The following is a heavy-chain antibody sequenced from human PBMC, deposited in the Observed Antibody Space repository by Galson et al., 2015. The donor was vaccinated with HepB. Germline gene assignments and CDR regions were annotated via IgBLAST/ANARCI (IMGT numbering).Heavy chain of an antibody. J-gene: IGHJ5*02. D-gene: IGHD6-13*01. V-gene: IGHV3-11*01. Sequence: SLRLSCAASGFTFSDYYMSWIRQAPGKGLEWVSYISSSGSTIYYADSVKGRFTISRDNAKNSLYLQMNSLRAEDTAVYYCARDMQQLVHNWFDPWGQGTLVTVSS. CDR1: GFTFSDYY. CDR2: ISSSGSTI. CDR3: ARDMQQLVHNWFDP.